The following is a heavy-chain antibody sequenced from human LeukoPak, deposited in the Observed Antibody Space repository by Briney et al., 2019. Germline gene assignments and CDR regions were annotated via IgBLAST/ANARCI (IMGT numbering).Heavy chain of an antibody. Sequence: ASVKVSCKASGYTFTRYYMHWVRQAPGQGLEWMGIINPSGGSTSYAQKFQGRVTLTRDTSTSTVYMELSSLRSEDTAVYYCARDRSGYSYGFWFDPWGQGTLVTVSS. V-gene: IGHV1-46*03. CDR3: ARDRSGYSYGFWFDP. CDR2: INPSGGST. D-gene: IGHD5-18*01. CDR1: GYTFTRYY. J-gene: IGHJ5*02.